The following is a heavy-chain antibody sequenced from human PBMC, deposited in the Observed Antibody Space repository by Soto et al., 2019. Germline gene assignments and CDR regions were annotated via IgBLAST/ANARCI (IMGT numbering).Heavy chain of an antibody. D-gene: IGHD2-15*01. CDR2: IYWDDDK. V-gene: IGHV2-5*02. CDR1: GFSLSTSGVG. CDR3: AHIATGASPNY. J-gene: IGHJ4*02. Sequence: QITLKESGPTLVKPTQTLTLTCTFSGFSLSTSGVGVGWIRQPPGKALEWLALIYWDDDKRHSPSLKSRLTXPXXTSKNQVVLTMTNVDPVDTATYYCAHIATGASPNYWGQGTLVTVSS.